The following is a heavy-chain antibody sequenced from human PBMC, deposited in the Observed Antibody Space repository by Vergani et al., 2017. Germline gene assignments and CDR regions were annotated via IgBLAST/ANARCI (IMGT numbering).Heavy chain of an antibody. V-gene: IGHV4-31*03. CDR2: IFYSGST. D-gene: IGHD4-17*01. Sequence: QVQLQESGPGLVKPSQTLSLTGSVSGGSFSSAGYYWSWIRQHPGKGLEWIGYIFYSGSTYYNPSLKSRVTISVDTSKNQFSLNLNSVTAADTAVYFCARSRSATGTTDYFDYWGQGTLVTVSS. J-gene: IGHJ4*02. CDR1: GGSFSSAGYY. CDR3: ARSRSATGTTDYFDY.